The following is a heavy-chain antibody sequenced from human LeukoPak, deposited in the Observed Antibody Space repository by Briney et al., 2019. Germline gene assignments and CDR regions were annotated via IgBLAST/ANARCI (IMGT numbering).Heavy chain of an antibody. J-gene: IGHJ4*02. CDR1: GFSFSTYW. D-gene: IGHD6-13*01. CDR2: IKQDGSEK. CDR3: ATDLGSSRPNF. V-gene: IGHV3-7*01. Sequence: GGSLRLSCAASGFSFSTYWMSWVRQAPGKGLEWVANIKQDGSEKYYVDSAKGRFTISRDNAKNSLYLQMNNLRAEDTAVYYCATDLGSSRPNFWGQGILVTVSS.